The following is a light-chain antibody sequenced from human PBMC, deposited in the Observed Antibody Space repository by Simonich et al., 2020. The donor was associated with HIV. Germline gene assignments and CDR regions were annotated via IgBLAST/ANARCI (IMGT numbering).Light chain of an antibody. CDR1: KSVSSN. CDR3: QQYNNWPLT. Sequence: EIVMTQSAATLSVSPGERATLSCRASKSVSSNLAWYQQKPGQAPRLLIFGASTRATGIPARFSGSGSGTEFTLTISSMQSEDFAVYYCQQYNNWPLTFGPGTKVDIK. V-gene: IGKV3-15*01. J-gene: IGKJ3*01. CDR2: GAS.